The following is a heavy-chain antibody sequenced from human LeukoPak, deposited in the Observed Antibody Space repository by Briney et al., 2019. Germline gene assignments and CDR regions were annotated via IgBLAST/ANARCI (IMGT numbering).Heavy chain of an antibody. V-gene: IGHV4-59*01. D-gene: IGHD6-6*01. CDR2: IYYSGST. CDR3: AREERYSSSSAAFDI. J-gene: IGHJ3*02. Sequence: SETLSLTCTVSGGSISSYYWSWLRQPPGKGLEWVGYIYYSGSTNYNPSLKSRVTISVDTSKNQFSLKLSSVTAADTAVYYCAREERYSSSSAAFDIWGQGTMVTVSS. CDR1: GGSISSYY.